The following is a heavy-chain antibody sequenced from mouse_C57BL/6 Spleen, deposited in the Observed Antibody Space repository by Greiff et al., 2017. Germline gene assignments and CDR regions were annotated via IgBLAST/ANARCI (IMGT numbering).Heavy chain of an antibody. CDR2: IYPRDGST. D-gene: IGHD1-1*01. CDR1: GYTFTSYA. J-gene: IGHJ4*01. Sequence: VQLQQSGPELVKPGASVKLSCKASGYTFTSYAINWVKQRPGQGLEWIGWIYPRDGSTKYNEKFKGKATLTVDTSSSTAYMELHSLTSEDSAVYFCARRGYYGSSPYAMDYWGQGTSVTVSS. V-gene: IGHV1-85*01. CDR3: ARRGYYGSSPYAMDY.